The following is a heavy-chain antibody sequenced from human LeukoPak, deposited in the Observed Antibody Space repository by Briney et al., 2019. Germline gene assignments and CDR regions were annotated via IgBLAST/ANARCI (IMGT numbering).Heavy chain of an antibody. CDR3: ARGSTTVGDAFDI. Sequence: GGSLRLSCAASGFTFSDYYMSWIRQAPEKGLEWVSYISSSGSTIYYADSVKGRFTISRDNAKNSLYLQMNSLRAGDTAVYYCARGSTTVGDAFDIWGQGTMVTVSS. D-gene: IGHD4-23*01. CDR1: GFTFSDYY. CDR2: ISSSGSTI. V-gene: IGHV3-11*01. J-gene: IGHJ3*02.